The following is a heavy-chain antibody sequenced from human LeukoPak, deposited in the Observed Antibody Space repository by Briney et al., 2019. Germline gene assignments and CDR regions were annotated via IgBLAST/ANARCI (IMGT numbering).Heavy chain of an antibody. CDR1: GFTFTSSA. CDR2: IVVGSGNT. J-gene: IGHJ6*03. D-gene: IGHD5-18*01. CDR3: ARAGGGYSYGYSMRKYYYYYMDV. Sequence: SVKVSCKASGFTFTSSAMQWVRQARGQRLEWIGWIVVGSGNTNYAQKFQERVTITRDMSTSTAYMELSSLRSEDTAVYYRARAGGGYSYGYSMRKYYYYYMDVWGKGTTVTISS. V-gene: IGHV1-58*02.